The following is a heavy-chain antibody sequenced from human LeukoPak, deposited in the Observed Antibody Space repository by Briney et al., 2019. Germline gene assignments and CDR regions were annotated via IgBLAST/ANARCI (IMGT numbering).Heavy chain of an antibody. J-gene: IGHJ6*02. CDR3: VRDSEIISQGYYGMDV. Sequence: SETLSLTCTVSGGFVSSPTYYWSWIRQPPGKGLEWIGYIYYSGSTNYNPSLKSRVTISVDTSKNQFSLKLSSVTAADTAVYYCVRDSEIISQGYYGMDVWGQGTTVTVSS. D-gene: IGHD3-10*01. CDR1: GGFVSSPTYY. V-gene: IGHV4-61*01. CDR2: IYYSGST.